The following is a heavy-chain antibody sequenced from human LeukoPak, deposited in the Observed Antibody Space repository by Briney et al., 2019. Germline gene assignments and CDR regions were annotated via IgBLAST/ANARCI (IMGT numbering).Heavy chain of an antibody. CDR2: ISWNSGSI. V-gene: IGHV3-9*01. Sequence: GGSLRLSCAASGFTFDDYAMHWVRQAPGKGLECVSGISWNSGSIGYADSVKGRFTISRDNAKNSLYLQMNSLRAEDTALYYCAKASSSWTFAYFVYWGQGTLVTVSS. CDR1: GFTFDDYA. J-gene: IGHJ4*02. D-gene: IGHD6-13*01. CDR3: AKASSSWTFAYFVY.